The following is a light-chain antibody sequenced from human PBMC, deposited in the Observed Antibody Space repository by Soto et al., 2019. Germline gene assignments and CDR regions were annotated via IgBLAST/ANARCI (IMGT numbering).Light chain of an antibody. CDR2: DAS. Sequence: DIPMTQSPSTLSASVGDRVTITCRASQSISSWLAWYQQKPGKAPKLLSYDASSLESGVPSRFSGRGSGTEFALNISGLQPDDFATYYCQQYNSYSRWTFGQGTKVEIK. J-gene: IGKJ1*01. CDR1: QSISSW. CDR3: QQYNSYSRWT. V-gene: IGKV1-5*01.